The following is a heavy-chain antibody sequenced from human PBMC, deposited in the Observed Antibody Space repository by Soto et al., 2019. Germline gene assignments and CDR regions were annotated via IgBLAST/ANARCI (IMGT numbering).Heavy chain of an antibody. Sequence: GGSLRLSCAASGFTFSSYAMSWVRQAPGKGLEWVSAISGRGGSTSYADSVKGRFTISRDNSKNTLYLQMNSLRAEDTAVYYCAKSESSSWVNDAFDIWGQGTMVTVSS. CDR1: GFTFSSYA. V-gene: IGHV3-23*01. D-gene: IGHD6-13*01. CDR2: ISGRGGST. J-gene: IGHJ3*02. CDR3: AKSESSSWVNDAFDI.